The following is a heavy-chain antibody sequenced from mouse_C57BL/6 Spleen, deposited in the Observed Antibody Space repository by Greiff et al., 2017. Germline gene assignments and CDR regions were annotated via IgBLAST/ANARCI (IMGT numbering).Heavy chain of an antibody. J-gene: IGHJ2*01. CDR1: GYTFTSYW. CDR2: IDPSDSYT. CDR3: ARSYYGSSRYYFDY. V-gene: IGHV1-69*01. D-gene: IGHD1-1*01. Sequence: QVQLQQPGAELVMPGASVKLSCKASGYTFTSYWMHWVKQRPGQGLEWIGEIDPSDSYTNYNQKFKGKSTLTVDKSSSTAYRQLSSLTSEDSAVYYCARSYYGSSRYYFDYWGQGTTLTVSS.